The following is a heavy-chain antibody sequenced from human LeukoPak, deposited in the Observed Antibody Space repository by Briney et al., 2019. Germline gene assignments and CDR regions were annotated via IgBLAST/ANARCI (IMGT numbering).Heavy chain of an antibody. Sequence: SETLSLTCAVYGGSFSGYYWSWIRQPPGKGLEWIGEINHSGITNYNPSLKSRVTISVDTSKNQFSLKLSSVTAADTAVYYCASSRMKDVAATSDYWGQGTLVTVSS. V-gene: IGHV4-34*01. CDR3: ASSRMKDVAATSDY. J-gene: IGHJ4*02. CDR1: GGSFSGYY. CDR2: INHSGIT. D-gene: IGHD2-15*01.